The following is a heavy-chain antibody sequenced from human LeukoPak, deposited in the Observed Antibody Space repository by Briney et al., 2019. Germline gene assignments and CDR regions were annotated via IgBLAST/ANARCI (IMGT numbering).Heavy chain of an antibody. D-gene: IGHD6-19*01. Sequence: PGGSLRLSCAASGITFSNAWMTWVRQAPGKGLEWVGRIYRSSNGETTDYGAPVKGRFTMSRDDSKNTLYLQMNSLKTEDTAVYYCSTYSSGSSPFWGQGTLVTVSS. CDR3: STYSSGSSPF. V-gene: IGHV3-15*01. CDR2: IYRSSNGETT. CDR1: GITFSNAW. J-gene: IGHJ4*02.